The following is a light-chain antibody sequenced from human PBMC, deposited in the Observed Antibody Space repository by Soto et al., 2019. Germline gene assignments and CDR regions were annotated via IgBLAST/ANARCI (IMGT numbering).Light chain of an antibody. CDR1: QSVSSN. V-gene: IGKV3-15*01. CDR3: QEYKNWPPYT. CDR2: GAS. Sequence: EIVMTQSPATLSVSPGERATLSCRASQSVSSNLAWYQQKPGQAPRLLIYGASTRATGIPARFSGSGSGTKFTLTISSLQSEDFAVYYCQEYKNWPPYTFGQGTKLETK. J-gene: IGKJ2*01.